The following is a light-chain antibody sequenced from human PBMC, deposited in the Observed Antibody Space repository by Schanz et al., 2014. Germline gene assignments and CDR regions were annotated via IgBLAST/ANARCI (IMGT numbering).Light chain of an antibody. V-gene: IGKV3-20*01. Sequence: ESVLTQSPGTLSLSPGERATLSCRASQSVSSYLAWYQQKPGQAPRLLIYGASSRATGIPDRFSGSGSGTDFTLTISRLEPEDFAVYYCQQYGSSPVTFGQGTKLEIK. CDR3: QQYGSSPVT. J-gene: IGKJ2*01. CDR1: QSVSSY. CDR2: GAS.